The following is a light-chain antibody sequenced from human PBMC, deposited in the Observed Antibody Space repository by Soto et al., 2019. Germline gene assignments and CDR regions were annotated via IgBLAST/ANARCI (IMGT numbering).Light chain of an antibody. J-gene: IGKJ5*01. V-gene: IGKV3-11*01. Sequence: EIVLTQSPATLSFSPGERATLSCRASHSVSSYLSAYQQKPGQAPRLLIYGASNSGTAIPASFSGSGAWTDFSLTISSLEPEDFVVYYCQQRSSWSLITFGQGTRVEIK. CDR3: QQRSSWSLIT. CDR1: HSVSSY. CDR2: GAS.